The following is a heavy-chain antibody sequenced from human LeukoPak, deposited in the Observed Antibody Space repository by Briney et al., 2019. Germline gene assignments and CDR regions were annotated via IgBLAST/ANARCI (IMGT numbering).Heavy chain of an antibody. D-gene: IGHD3-10*01. CDR1: GFTFSSYS. CDR3: ARDGMGSYYTRYGMDV. CDR2: ISSSSSYI. V-gene: IGHV3-21*01. J-gene: IGHJ6*02. Sequence: GGSLRLSCAASGFTFSSYSMNWVRQAPGKGLEWVSSISSSSSYIYYADSVKGRFTISRDNAKNSLYLQMNSLRAEDTAVYYCARDGMGSYYTRYGMDVWGQGTTVTVSS.